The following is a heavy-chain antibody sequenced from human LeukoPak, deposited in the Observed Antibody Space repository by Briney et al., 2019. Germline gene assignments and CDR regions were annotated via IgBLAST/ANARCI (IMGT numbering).Heavy chain of an antibody. CDR1: GFSLSTSGMC. D-gene: IGHD3-10*01. CDR3: ARSHTMVRGVIDY. J-gene: IGHJ4*02. CDR2: IDWDDDK. Sequence: VTGPALVKPTQTLALTCTFSGFSLSTSGMCVSWIRQPPGKALEWLARIDWDDDKYYNTSLKTRLTISKDTSENQVVLTMTNMDPVDTATYYCARSHTMVRGVIDYWGQGTLVTVSS. V-gene: IGHV2-70*11.